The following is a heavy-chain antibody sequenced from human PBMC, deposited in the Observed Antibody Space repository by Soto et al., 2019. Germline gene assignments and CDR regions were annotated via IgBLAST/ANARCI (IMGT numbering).Heavy chain of an antibody. CDR1: GYTLTELS. Sequence: QVQLVQSGAEVKKPGASVKVSCKVSGYTLTELSMHWVRQAPGKGLEWMGGFDPEDGETIYAQKFQGRVTMTEDTSTDTAYMELNSLRSEDTAVYYCATGLSHDSSYSYYFDYWGQGTLVTVSS. D-gene: IGHD3-22*01. CDR2: FDPEDGET. CDR3: ATGLSHDSSYSYYFDY. J-gene: IGHJ4*02. V-gene: IGHV1-24*01.